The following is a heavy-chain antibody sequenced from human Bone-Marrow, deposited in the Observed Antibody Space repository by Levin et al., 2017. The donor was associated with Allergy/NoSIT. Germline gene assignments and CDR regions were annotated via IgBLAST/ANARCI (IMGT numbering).Heavy chain of an antibody. CDR1: GFTFSDHY. V-gene: IGHV3-72*01. CDR3: ARGRGYSFGSDY. D-gene: IGHD5-18*01. Sequence: GESLKISCAASGFTFSDHYMDSVRQAPGKGLEWVGRTRSKANSYTTEYAASVKGRFTISRDDSKNSLYLQMNSLKIEDTAVYYCARGRGYSFGSDYWGQGTLVTVSS. J-gene: IGHJ4*02. CDR2: TRSKANSYTT.